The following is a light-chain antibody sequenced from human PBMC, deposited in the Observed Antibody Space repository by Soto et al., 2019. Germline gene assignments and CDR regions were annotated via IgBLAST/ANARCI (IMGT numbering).Light chain of an antibody. J-gene: IGLJ1*01. Sequence: QSVLTQPPSVSGAPGQRVTISYTGSSSNIGAGYDVNWYQQLPGTAPKLLIFGDSNRPSGVPDRFSGSKSGTSASLAITGLQAADEADYYCQSSDSRLSGSDVFGTGTKVTVL. V-gene: IGLV1-40*01. CDR3: QSSDSRLSGSDV. CDR2: GDS. CDR1: SSNIGAGYD.